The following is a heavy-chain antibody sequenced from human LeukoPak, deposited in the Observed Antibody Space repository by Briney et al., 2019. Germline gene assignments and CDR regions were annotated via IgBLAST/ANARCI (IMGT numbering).Heavy chain of an antibody. Sequence: GGSLRLSCAASGFTFSSYSVNWVRQAPGKGLELVSYIDSSSSAIYYADSVKGRFTISRDNSKNTLYLQMNSLRAEDTAVYYCAKDPTIFGVVPMVPFDPWGQGTLVTVSS. CDR1: GFTFSSYS. J-gene: IGHJ5*02. V-gene: IGHV3-48*01. CDR3: AKDPTIFGVVPMVPFDP. D-gene: IGHD3-3*01. CDR2: IDSSSSAI.